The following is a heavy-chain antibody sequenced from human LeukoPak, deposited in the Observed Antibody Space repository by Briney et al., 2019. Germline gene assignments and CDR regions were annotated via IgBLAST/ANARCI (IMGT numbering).Heavy chain of an antibody. CDR2: MYHTGIS. CDR3: ARASFGDPGYMDV. D-gene: IGHD2/OR15-2a*01. CDR1: GYSISSGYY. Sequence: SETLSLTCTVSGYSISSGYYWGWIQQPPGKGLEWIGTMYHTGISYYNPSLKSRVTISVDTSKNQFSLKVTSVTAADTAVYYCARASFGDPGYMDVWGKGTTVTISS. J-gene: IGHJ6*03. V-gene: IGHV4-38-2*02.